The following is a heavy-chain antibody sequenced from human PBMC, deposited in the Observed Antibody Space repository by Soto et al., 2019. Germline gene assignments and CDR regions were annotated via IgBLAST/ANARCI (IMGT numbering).Heavy chain of an antibody. Sequence: PGGSLRLSCAASGFTFSSDAMSWVRQAPGKGLEWVSAISGSGGSTYYADSVKGRFTISRDNSKNTLYLQMNSLRAEDTAVYYCAKEGEGIVATPLAYWGQGTLVTVSS. V-gene: IGHV3-23*01. J-gene: IGHJ4*02. CDR2: ISGSGGST. CDR1: GFTFSSDA. CDR3: AKEGEGIVATPLAY. D-gene: IGHD5-12*01.